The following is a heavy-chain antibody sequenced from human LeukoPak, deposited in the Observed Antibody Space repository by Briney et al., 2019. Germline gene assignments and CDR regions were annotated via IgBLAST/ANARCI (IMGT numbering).Heavy chain of an antibody. CDR2: ISYDGSNK. V-gene: IGHV3-30*04. Sequence: GGSLRLSCAASEFTFSEYVMHWVSQAPGKGLEWVAVISYDGSNKYYADSVKGRFTISRDNSKNTLYLQMNSLRAEDTAVYYCTLWFGEGIDYWGQGTPVTVSS. J-gene: IGHJ4*02. CDR3: TLWFGEGIDY. D-gene: IGHD3-10*01. CDR1: EFTFSEYV.